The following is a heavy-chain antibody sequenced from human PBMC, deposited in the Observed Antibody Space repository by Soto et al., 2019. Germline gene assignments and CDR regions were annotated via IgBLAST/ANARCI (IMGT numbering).Heavy chain of an antibody. CDR3: AKSITARPFDY. Sequence: SETLSLTCTVSGGSISSGGYYWSWIRQHPGQGLEWIGYIYYSGSTYYNPSLKSRVTISVDTSKNQFSLKLSSVTAADTAVYSCAKSITARPFDYWGQGALVTVS. J-gene: IGHJ4*02. V-gene: IGHV4-31*03. CDR1: GGSISSGGYY. D-gene: IGHD6-6*01. CDR2: IYYSGST.